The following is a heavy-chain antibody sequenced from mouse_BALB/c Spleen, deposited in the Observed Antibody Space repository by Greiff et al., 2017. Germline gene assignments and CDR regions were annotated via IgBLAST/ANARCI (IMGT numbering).Heavy chain of an antibody. V-gene: IGHV5-9-4*01. CDR3: ARAPARAGAMDY. J-gene: IGHJ4*01. CDR1: GFTFSSYA. CDR2: ISSGGSYT. D-gene: IGHD3-1*01. Sequence: EVKLVESGGGLVKPGGSLKLSCAASGFTFSSYAMSWVRQSPEKRLEWVAEISSGGSYTYYPDTVTGRFTISRDNAKNTLYLEMSSLRSEDTAMYYCARAPARAGAMDYWGQGTSVTVSS.